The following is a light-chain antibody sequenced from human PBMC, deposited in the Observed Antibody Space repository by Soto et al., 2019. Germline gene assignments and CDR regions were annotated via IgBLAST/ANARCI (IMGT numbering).Light chain of an antibody. CDR3: QQYGSSPPYT. J-gene: IGKJ2*01. Sequence: EIVLTQSPGTLSLSPGDRATLSCRASQAVTTASLAWYQQIPGQAPRLLIYGTSSRATGTPDRFSGSGSGTDFTLTISRLEPEDFAVYYCQQYGSSPPYTFGQGTTLEIK. CDR1: QAVTTAS. CDR2: GTS. V-gene: IGKV3-20*01.